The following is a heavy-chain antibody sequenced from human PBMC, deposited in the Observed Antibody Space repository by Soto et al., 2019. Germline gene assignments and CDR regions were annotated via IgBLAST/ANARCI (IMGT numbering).Heavy chain of an antibody. CDR2: ISAYNGNT. CDR3: ARDRYDFWSGLDAFDI. D-gene: IGHD3-3*01. Sequence: ASVKVSCKASGYTFTSYGISWVRQAPGQGLEWMGWISAYNGNTNYAQKLQGRVTMTTDTSTSTAYMELRSLRSDDTAVYYCARDRYDFWSGLDAFDICGPGTIVTVS. V-gene: IGHV1-18*04. CDR1: GYTFTSYG. J-gene: IGHJ3*02.